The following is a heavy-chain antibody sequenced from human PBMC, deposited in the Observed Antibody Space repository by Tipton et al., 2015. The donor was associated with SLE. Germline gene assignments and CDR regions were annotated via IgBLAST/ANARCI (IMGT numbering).Heavy chain of an antibody. CDR2: INHSGST. D-gene: IGHD2-15*01. J-gene: IGHJ6*03. Sequence: TLSLTCAVYGGSFSGYYWSWIRQPPGKGLEWIGEINHSGSTNYNPSLKSRVTISVDTSKNQFSLKLSSVTAADTAVYYCARGLGGSTSAGYYYYMDVWGKGTTVTVSS. CDR1: GGSFSGYY. V-gene: IGHV4-34*01. CDR3: ARGLGGSTSAGYYYYMDV.